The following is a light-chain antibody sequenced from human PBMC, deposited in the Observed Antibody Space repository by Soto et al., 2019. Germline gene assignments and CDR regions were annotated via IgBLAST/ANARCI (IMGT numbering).Light chain of an antibody. J-gene: IGKJ4*01. CDR2: ATS. Sequence: DIQLTQSPPFLSASVGDRVSMTCRASQGVNKWLAWYQQKPGKAPRLLIYATSTLQTGVPSRFSGSGSGADFTLTISSLQPEDFATYFCQQSFSFPLTFGGGTKVEMK. CDR1: QGVNKW. CDR3: QQSFSFPLT. V-gene: IGKV1-12*01.